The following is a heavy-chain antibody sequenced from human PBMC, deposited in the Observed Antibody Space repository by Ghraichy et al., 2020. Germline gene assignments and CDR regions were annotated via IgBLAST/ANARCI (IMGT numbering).Heavy chain of an antibody. J-gene: IGHJ2*01. CDR2: ISAYNGNT. CDR3: ARMYSGSYFGWYFDL. V-gene: IGHV1-18*01. Sequence: ASVKVSCKASGYTFTSYGISWVRQAPGQGLEWMGWISAYNGNTNYAQKLQGRVTMTTDTSTSTAYMELRSLRSDDTAVYYCARMYSGSYFGWYFDLWGRGTLVTVSS. D-gene: IGHD1-26*01. CDR1: GYTFTSYG.